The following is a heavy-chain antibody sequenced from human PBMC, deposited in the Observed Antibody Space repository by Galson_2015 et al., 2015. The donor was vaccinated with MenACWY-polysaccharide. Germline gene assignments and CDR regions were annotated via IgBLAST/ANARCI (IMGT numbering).Heavy chain of an antibody. CDR2: IGGSGTT. Sequence: SLRVSCAASGFTFTNYAMNWVRQAPGKGLEWVSSIGGSGTTYYADSVNGRLTVSRDNSKDMVDLQMNSLRAEDTAIYYCAKANSGGICTSGWSCWFDPWGQGSLVIVSS. CDR3: AKANSGGICTSGWSCWFDP. V-gene: IGHV3-23*01. J-gene: IGHJ5*02. D-gene: IGHD2-15*01. CDR1: GFTFTNYA.